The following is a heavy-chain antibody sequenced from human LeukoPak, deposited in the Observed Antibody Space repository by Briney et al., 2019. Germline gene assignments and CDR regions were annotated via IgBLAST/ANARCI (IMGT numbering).Heavy chain of an antibody. J-gene: IGHJ4*02. CDR3: AKDELRYFDSPEPAFDY. CDR2: IYSGGST. V-gene: IGHV3-53*01. Sequence: GGSLRLSCAASGFTVSSNYMSWVRQAPGKGLEWVSVIYSGGSTYYADSVKGRFTISRDNSKNTLYLQMNSLRAEDTAVYYCAKDELRYFDSPEPAFDYWGQGTLVTVSS. D-gene: IGHD3-9*01. CDR1: GFTVSSNY.